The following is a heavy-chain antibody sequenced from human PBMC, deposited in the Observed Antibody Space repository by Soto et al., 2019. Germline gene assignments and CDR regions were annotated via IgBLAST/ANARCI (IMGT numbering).Heavy chain of an antibody. Sequence: SETLSLTCTVSGGSITNYYWSWIRQPPGKGLEWIGFIYYSGSTNYNPSLKSRVTISVATSKNQVSLKLSSVTAADTAVYYCARDGTAVAAGYYGMDVWGQGTTVTVPS. V-gene: IGHV4-59*01. CDR3: ARDGTAVAAGYYGMDV. CDR1: GGSITNYY. CDR2: IYYSGST. D-gene: IGHD5-18*01. J-gene: IGHJ6*02.